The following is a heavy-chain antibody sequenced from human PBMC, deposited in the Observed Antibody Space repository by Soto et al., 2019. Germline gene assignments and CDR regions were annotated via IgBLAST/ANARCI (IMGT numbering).Heavy chain of an antibody. CDR2: ISSSSSTI. V-gene: IGHV3-48*01. J-gene: IGHJ6*02. CDR3: ARDLSCSSTSCYFWDYYYGMDV. CDR1: GFTFSSYS. D-gene: IGHD2-2*01. Sequence: GGSLRLSCAASGFTFSSYSMNWVRQAPGKGLEWVSYISSSSSTIYYADSVKGRFTISRDNAKNSLYLQMNSLRAEDTAVYYCARDLSCSSTSCYFWDYYYGMDVWGQG.